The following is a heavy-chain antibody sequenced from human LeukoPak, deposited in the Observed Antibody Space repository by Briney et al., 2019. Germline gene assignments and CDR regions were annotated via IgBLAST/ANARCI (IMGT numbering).Heavy chain of an antibody. V-gene: IGHV3-23*01. J-gene: IGHJ4*02. CDR1: GFTFSPYV. D-gene: IGHD6-19*01. CDR3: AKSRGIYDSSGWRTFDY. Sequence: GGSLRLSCAASGFTFSPYVMSWVRQAPGKGLEWVSVISGRDATTYYADSVKGRFTISRDNSKNALYLQMNSLRAEDTAVYYCAKSRGIYDSSGWRTFDYWGQGTLVTVSS. CDR2: ISGRDATT.